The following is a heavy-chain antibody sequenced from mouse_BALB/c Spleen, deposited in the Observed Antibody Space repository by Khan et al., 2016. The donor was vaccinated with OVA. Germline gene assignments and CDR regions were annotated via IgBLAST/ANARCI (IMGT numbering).Heavy chain of an antibody. V-gene: IGHV2-6-5*01. Sequence: QMQLEESGPGLVAPSQSLSITCTVSGFSLTDFAVSWIRQPPGKGLEWLGVIWAGGSHSYNSVLKSRLSISKDTSKSQIFLKVNSLQTDDPAMYYGAKDPAYYGMDYWGQGTSVTVSS. CDR2: IWAGGSH. J-gene: IGHJ4*01. CDR1: GFSLTDFA. CDR3: AKDPAYYGMDY.